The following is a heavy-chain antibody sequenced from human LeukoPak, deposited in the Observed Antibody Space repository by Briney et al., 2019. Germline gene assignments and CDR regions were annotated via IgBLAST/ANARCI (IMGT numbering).Heavy chain of an antibody. V-gene: IGHV3-7*01. CDR3: ARDGVVVPAAIPYYGMDV. CDR1: GFTFGKYW. CDR2: IKLDGSEK. J-gene: IGHJ6*02. Sequence: GGSLRLSCVASGFTFGKYWMSWVRQAPGKGLEWVANIKLDGSEKNYVDSVRGRFTISRDNAKNSLFLQMNSLRAEDTAVYYCARDGVVVPAAIPYYGMDVWGQGTTVTVSS. D-gene: IGHD2-2*01.